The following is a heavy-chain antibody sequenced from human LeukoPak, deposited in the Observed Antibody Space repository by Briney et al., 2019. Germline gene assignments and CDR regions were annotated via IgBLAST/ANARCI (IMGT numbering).Heavy chain of an antibody. CDR3: ARAPVTSCRGAFCYPFDI. V-gene: IGHV3-73*01. J-gene: IGHJ4*02. Sequence: GGSLRLSCAASGFTFSGSAMHWVRQASGKGLEWVGRIRSKANSYATAYAASVKGRFTISRDDSKNTAYLQMNSLKTEDTAVYYCARAPVTSCRGAFCYPFDIWGQGTLVTVSS. D-gene: IGHD2-15*01. CDR2: IRSKANSYAT. CDR1: GFTFSGSA.